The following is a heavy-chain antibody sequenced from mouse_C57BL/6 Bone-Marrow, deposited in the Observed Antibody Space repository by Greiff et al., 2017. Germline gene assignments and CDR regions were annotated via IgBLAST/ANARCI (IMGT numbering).Heavy chain of an antibody. Sequence: QVQLQQPGAELVKPGASVKLSCKASGYTFTSYWMHWVKQRPGQGLEWIGMIHPNSGSTNYNEKFKSKATLTVDKSSSTAYMQLSSLTSEDSAVYYCARGRQLRLHYYAMDYWGQGTSVTVSS. CDR3: ARGRQLRLHYYAMDY. V-gene: IGHV1-64*01. J-gene: IGHJ4*01. CDR1: GYTFTSYW. CDR2: IHPNSGST. D-gene: IGHD3-2*02.